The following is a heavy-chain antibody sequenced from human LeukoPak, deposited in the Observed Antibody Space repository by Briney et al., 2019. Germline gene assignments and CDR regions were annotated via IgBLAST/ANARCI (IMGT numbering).Heavy chain of an antibody. CDR3: AKTGEDYYDGSGYQNPFDY. Sequence: GGSLRLSCAASGFTVSSNYMSWVRQAPGKGLEWVSTISGGGGSTFYADSVKGRFTISRDNSKNTLFLQMNSLRAEDTAVYYCAKTGEDYYDGSGYQNPFDYWGQGTLVTVSS. J-gene: IGHJ4*02. V-gene: IGHV3-23*01. D-gene: IGHD3-22*01. CDR2: ISGGGGST. CDR1: GFTVSSNY.